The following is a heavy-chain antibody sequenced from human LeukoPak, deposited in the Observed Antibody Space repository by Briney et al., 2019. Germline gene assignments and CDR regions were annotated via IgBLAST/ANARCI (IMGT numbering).Heavy chain of an antibody. Sequence: SETLSLTCTVSGGSISSYYWSWIRQPPGKGLEWIGYIYYSGSTNHNPSLKSRVTISVDTSKNQFSLKLSSVTAADTAVYYCARAPGLWFGEFVFDYWGQGTLVTVSS. V-gene: IGHV4-59*01. CDR2: IYYSGST. CDR1: GGSISSYY. J-gene: IGHJ4*02. CDR3: ARAPGLWFGEFVFDY. D-gene: IGHD3-10*01.